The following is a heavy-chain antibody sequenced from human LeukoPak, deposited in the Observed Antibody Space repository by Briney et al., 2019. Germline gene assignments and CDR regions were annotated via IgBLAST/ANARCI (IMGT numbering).Heavy chain of an antibody. CDR3: ARDRGDIVVVPAAIPADP. CDR2: ISAYNGNT. V-gene: IGHV1-18*01. Sequence: ASVKASCKASGYTFTSYGISWVRQAPGQGLEWMGWISAYNGNTNYAQKLQGRVTMTTDTSTSTAYMELRSLRSDDTAVYYCARDRGDIVVVPAAIPADPWGQGTLVTVSS. J-gene: IGHJ5*02. CDR1: GYTFTSYG. D-gene: IGHD2-2*02.